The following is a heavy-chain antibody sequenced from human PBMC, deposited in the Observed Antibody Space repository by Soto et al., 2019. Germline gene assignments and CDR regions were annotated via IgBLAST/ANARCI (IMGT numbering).Heavy chain of an antibody. V-gene: IGHV4-34*01. D-gene: IGHD2-21*01. Sequence: PAETLSLTCAVYGGSFNGYYWSWIRQPPGKGLEWIGEINHSGSINYNPSLKSRVTISVDTSKNQFSLKLSSVTAADTAVYYCARKGGAYCGGDCYSLDYWGQGTLVTVSS. CDR1: GGSFNGYY. CDR3: ARKGGAYCGGDCYSLDY. J-gene: IGHJ4*02. CDR2: INHSGSI.